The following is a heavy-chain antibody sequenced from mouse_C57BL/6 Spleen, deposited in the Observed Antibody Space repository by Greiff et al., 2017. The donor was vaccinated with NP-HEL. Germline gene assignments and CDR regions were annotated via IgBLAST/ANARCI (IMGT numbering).Heavy chain of an antibody. D-gene: IGHD2-2*01. J-gene: IGHJ2*01. V-gene: IGHV1-80*01. Sequence: QVQLQQSGAELVKPGASVKISCKASGYAFSSYWMNWVKQRPGKGLEWIGQIYPGDGDTNYNGKFKGKATLTADKSSSTAYMQLSSLTSEDSAVYFCARFWAMVTTEEYYFDYWGQGTTLTVSS. CDR1: GYAFSSYW. CDR2: IYPGDGDT. CDR3: ARFWAMVTTEEYYFDY.